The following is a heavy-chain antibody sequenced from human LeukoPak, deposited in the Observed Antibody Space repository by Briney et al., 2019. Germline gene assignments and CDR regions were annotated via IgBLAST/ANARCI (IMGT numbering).Heavy chain of an antibody. D-gene: IGHD6-13*01. CDR1: GFTFSSYR. J-gene: IGHJ4*01. Sequence: GESLRLSCAVSGFTFSSYRMNCVRQAPGKGLEWVASIRQVGGEKSYADSVKGRFTISRDNTTDSLFLSMSSLRAEDTGVYFCARDGTAAGLYFDLWGHGTLVTVSS. V-gene: IGHV3-7*01. CDR3: ARDGTAAGLYFDL. CDR2: IRQVGGEK.